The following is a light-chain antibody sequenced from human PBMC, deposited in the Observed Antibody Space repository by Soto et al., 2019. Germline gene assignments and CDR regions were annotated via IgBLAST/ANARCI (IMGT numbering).Light chain of an antibody. J-gene: IGLJ2*01. CDR1: SSDVGGYKY. CDR3: CSYAGSYTSL. Sequence: QSGLTQPRSVSGSPGQSVTISCTGTSSDVGGYKYVSWYQQHPGKAPKLMIYDVSDRPSGVPDRFSGSKSGNTASLTISGLQAEDEADYYCCSYAGSYTSLFGGGTKLTVL. CDR2: DVS. V-gene: IGLV2-11*01.